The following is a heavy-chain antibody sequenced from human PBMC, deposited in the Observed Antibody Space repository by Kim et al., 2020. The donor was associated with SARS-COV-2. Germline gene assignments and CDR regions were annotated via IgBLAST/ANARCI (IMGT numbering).Heavy chain of an antibody. J-gene: IGHJ6*02. CDR2: TYFRSKWSN. CDR3: ARQVTGGGYYNGLDV. D-gene: IGHD2-21*02. V-gene: IGHV6-1*01. Sequence: SQTLSLTCAISGDSISSNSATWNWIRRSPSRGLEWLGRTYFRSKWSNDYAVSVKSRITVNPDTSKNQFSLQLNSVTPEDTAVYYCARQVTGGGYYNGLDVWGQGTTVTASS. CDR1: GDSISSNSAT.